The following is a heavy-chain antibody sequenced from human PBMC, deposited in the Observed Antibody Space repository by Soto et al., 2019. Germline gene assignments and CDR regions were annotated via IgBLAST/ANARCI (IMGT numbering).Heavy chain of an antibody. CDR1: GYTFTSYG. V-gene: IGHV1-18*01. Sequence: GASVKVSCKASGYTFTSYGISWVRQAPGQGLEWMGWISAYNGNTNYAQKLQGRVTMTTDTSTSTAYMELRSLRSDDTAVYYCARVVAARPAGGDWFDPWGQGTLVTVSS. J-gene: IGHJ5*02. D-gene: IGHD6-6*01. CDR2: ISAYNGNT. CDR3: ARVVAARPAGGDWFDP.